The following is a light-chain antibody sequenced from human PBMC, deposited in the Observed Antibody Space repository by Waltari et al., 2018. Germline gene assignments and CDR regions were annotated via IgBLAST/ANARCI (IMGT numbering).Light chain of an antibody. J-gene: IGKJ2*01. CDR2: GAS. Sequence: EIVLTQSPGTLSLSPGERATLSCRSSQSVSSSYLAWYQQKPGQAPRLLIDGASSRATGIPDRFSGSGSETDFTFTISRLEPEDCAVYYCQQYGSSPQTFGQGTKLEI. CDR1: QSVSSSY. V-gene: IGKV3-20*01. CDR3: QQYGSSPQT.